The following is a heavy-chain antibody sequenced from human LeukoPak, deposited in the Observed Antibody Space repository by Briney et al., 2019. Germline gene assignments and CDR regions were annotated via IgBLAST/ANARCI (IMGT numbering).Heavy chain of an antibody. Sequence: PGGSLRLSCEPSGFPFSSYWMLWVRQAPGKGLVWVSRISGDGNIKTYADFVRGRFTISSDNTKNILHLQMNSLRVEETAIYFSSRSQFDYWGQGVQVTVS. CDR2: ISGDGNIK. J-gene: IGHJ4*02. CDR3: SRSQFDY. CDR1: GFPFSSYW. V-gene: IGHV3-74*03.